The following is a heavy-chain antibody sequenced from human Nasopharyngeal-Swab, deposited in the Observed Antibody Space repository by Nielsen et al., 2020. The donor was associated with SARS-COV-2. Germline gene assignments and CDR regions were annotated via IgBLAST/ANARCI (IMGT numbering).Heavy chain of an antibody. CDR2: INPNSGGT. CDR1: GYTFTGYY. CDR3: ARAGIAAAGFGMDV. D-gene: IGHD6-13*01. J-gene: IGHJ6*02. V-gene: IGHV1-2*02. Sequence: ASVKVSCKASGYTFTGYYMHWVRQAPGQGLEWMGWINPNSGGTNYAQKFQGRVTMTRDTSISTAYMELSRLRSDDTAVYHCARAGIAAAGFGMDVWGQGTTVTVSS.